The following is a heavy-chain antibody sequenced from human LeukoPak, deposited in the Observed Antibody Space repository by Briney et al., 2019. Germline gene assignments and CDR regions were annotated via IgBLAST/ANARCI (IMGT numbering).Heavy chain of an antibody. J-gene: IGHJ4*02. D-gene: IGHD4-17*01. CDR1: GFTFNTHW. CDR3: ARGPDFGDRLDYFDY. V-gene: IGHV3-7*01. Sequence: SGGSRRLSCAASGFTFNTHWMGWVRQAPGKGLGWVANIKQDASQYYVDSVRGRFIISRDNAKNSLSLQMNILRLEDTAVYYCARGPDFGDRLDYFDYWGQGTLVTVSS. CDR2: IKQDASQ.